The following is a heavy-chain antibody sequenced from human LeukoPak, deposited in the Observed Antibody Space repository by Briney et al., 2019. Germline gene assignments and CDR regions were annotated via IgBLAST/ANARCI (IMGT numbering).Heavy chain of an antibody. J-gene: IGHJ4*02. CDR1: GFTVSSNY. CDR2: IYSGGST. Sequence: GGSLRLSCAASGFTVSSNYMSWVRPAPGKRLEWVSVIYSGGSTYYADSVKGRFTISRDNSKNTLYLQMNSLRAEDTAVYYCAREAGSYGDDYYFDYWGQGTLVTVSS. D-gene: IGHD5-18*01. V-gene: IGHV3-53*01. CDR3: AREAGSYGDDYYFDY.